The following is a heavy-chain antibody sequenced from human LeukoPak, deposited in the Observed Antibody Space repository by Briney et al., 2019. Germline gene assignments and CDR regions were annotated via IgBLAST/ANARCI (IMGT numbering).Heavy chain of an antibody. V-gene: IGHV4-59*08. CDR2: IYYSGST. Sequence: SETLSLTCTVSGGSISSYYWSWIRPPPGKGLEWIGYIYYSGSTNYNPSLKSRVTISVDTSKNQFSLKLSSVTPADTAVYYFARHPSSSYGSGSFSDYWGQGTLVTDSS. J-gene: IGHJ4*02. D-gene: IGHD3-10*01. CDR3: ARHPSSSYGSGSFSDY. CDR1: GGSISSYY.